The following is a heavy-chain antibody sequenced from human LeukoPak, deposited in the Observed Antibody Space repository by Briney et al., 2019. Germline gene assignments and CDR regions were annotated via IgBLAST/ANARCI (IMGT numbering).Heavy chain of an antibody. D-gene: IGHD3-10*01. Sequence: GGSLRLSCTVSGFTVSSNSMNWVRQAPGKGLEWVSYISSSGSTRYYADSVKGRFTISRDNAKNSLYLQTNSLRAEDTAVYYCARASITMARGELVFYFDYWGQGTLVTVSS. J-gene: IGHJ4*02. CDR3: ARASITMARGELVFYFDY. CDR1: GFTVSSNS. V-gene: IGHV3-48*04. CDR2: ISSSGSTR.